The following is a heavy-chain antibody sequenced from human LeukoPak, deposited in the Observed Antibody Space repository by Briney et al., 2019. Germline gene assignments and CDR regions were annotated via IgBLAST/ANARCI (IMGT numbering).Heavy chain of an antibody. CDR3: AKGSARRSSSWTESNWFDP. CDR1: GFTFSTYA. D-gene: IGHD6-13*01. CDR2: FSGSGGST. J-gene: IGHJ5*02. Sequence: GGSLRLSCAASGFTFSTYAMSWVRQAPGKGLEWVSTFSGSGGSTYYADSVKGRFTISRDNSKNTLYLQMNSLRAEDTAVYYCAKGSARRSSSWTESNWFDPWGQGTLVTVSS. V-gene: IGHV3-23*01.